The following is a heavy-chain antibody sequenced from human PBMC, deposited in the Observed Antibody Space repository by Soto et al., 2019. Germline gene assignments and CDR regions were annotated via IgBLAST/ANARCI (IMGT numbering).Heavy chain of an antibody. CDR1: GFTFNNYD. D-gene: IGHD3-10*01. J-gene: IGHJ4*02. Sequence: EVQLLEAGGGSVQPGGSLRLSCAASGFTFNNYDMTWVRQAPGKGLEWVSAISGGGDTTSYADSVKGRFTVSRDGSKNTLYLQMSSLRAEDTALYYCAKGRGGSGSLTPRVDFWGQGTLVTVSS. CDR2: ISGGGDTT. V-gene: IGHV3-23*01. CDR3: AKGRGGSGSLTPRVDF.